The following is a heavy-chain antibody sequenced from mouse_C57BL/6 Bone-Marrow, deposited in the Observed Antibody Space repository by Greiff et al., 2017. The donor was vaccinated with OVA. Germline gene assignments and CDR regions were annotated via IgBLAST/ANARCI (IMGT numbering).Heavy chain of an antibody. Sequence: QVQLQQPGTELVKPGASVKLSCKASGYTFTSYWMHWVKQRPGQGLAWIGNINPSNGGTNYNEKFKSKATLTVDKSSSTAYMQLSSLTSEDSAVYYCARDSSGYHAMDYWGQGTSVTVSS. D-gene: IGHD3-2*02. CDR3: ARDSSGYHAMDY. CDR1: GYTFTSYW. CDR2: INPSNGGT. V-gene: IGHV1-53*01. J-gene: IGHJ4*01.